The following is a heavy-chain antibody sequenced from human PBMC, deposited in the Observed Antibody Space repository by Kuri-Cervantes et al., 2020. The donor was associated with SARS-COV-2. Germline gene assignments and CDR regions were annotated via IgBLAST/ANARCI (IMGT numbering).Heavy chain of an antibody. CDR1: GGSISSGGYS. CDR3: ARGEWELSRRGNYIWFDP. CDR2: IYHSGST. J-gene: IGHJ5*02. Sequence: SETLSLTCAVSGGSISSGGYSWSWIRQPLGKGLEWIGYIYHSGSTYYNPSLKSRVTISVGRSKNQFSLKLSSVTAADTAVYYCARGEWELSRRGNYIWFDPWGQGTLVTVAS. V-gene: IGHV4-30-2*01. D-gene: IGHD1-26*01.